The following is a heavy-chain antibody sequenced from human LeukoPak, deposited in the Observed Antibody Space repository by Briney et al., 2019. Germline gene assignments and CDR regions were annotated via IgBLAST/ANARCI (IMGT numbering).Heavy chain of an antibody. Sequence: GGSLRLSCAASGFTVSSNYMTWVRQVPGRGPEWVANVNRDGSETYYLDSVKGRFTISKDNAKNSLYLQMNSLRAEDTALYHCARNNGMDVWGQGTAVIVSS. CDR3: ARNNGMDV. CDR2: VNRDGSET. V-gene: IGHV3-7*03. J-gene: IGHJ6*02. CDR1: GFTVSSNY.